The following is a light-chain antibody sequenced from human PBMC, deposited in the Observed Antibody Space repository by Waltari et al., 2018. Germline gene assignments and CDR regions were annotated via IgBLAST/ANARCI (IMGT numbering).Light chain of an antibody. CDR2: WAS. CDR3: QQSYSIPLT. J-gene: IGKJ4*01. V-gene: IGKV4-1*01. Sequence: DIVMTQSPDSLAVSLGERATINCKSSQSVLYSSNNKNYLSWYQPKPGQPPKLLIYWASTRESGVPDRFSGSGSGTDFTLTISSLQAEDVAVYYCQQSYSIPLTFGGGTKVEIK. CDR1: QSVLYSSNNKNY.